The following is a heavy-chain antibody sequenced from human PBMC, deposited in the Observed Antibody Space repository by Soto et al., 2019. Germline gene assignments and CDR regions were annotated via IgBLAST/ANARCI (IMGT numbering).Heavy chain of an antibody. CDR2: INHSGST. V-gene: IGHV4-34*01. CDR3: ARKSLIFGVVISWFDP. D-gene: IGHD3-3*01. Sequence: PSETLSLTCAVYGGSFSGYYWSWIRQPPGKGLEWIGEINHSGSTNYNPSLKSRVTISVDTSKNQFSLKLSSVTAADTAVYYCARKSLIFGVVISWFDPWGQGTLVTVSS. J-gene: IGHJ5*02. CDR1: GGSFSGYY.